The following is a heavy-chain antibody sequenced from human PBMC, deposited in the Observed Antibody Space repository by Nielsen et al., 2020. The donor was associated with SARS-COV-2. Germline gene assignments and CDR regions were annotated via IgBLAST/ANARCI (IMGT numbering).Heavy chain of an antibody. CDR3: ARFRGSVSTSNWFDP. V-gene: IGHV4-31*03. J-gene: IGHJ5*02. Sequence: SETLSLTCTVSGGSISSGGYYWSWIRQHPGKGLEWIGYIYYSGSTYYNPSLKSRVTISVDTSKNQFSLKLSSVTAADTAVYYCARFRGSVSTSNWFDPWGQGTLVTVSS. CDR1: GGSISSGGYY. CDR2: IYYSGST. D-gene: IGHD2-2*01.